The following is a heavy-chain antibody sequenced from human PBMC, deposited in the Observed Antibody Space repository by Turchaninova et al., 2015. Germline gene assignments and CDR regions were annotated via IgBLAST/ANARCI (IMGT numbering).Heavy chain of an antibody. CDR1: GFTFSSYC. V-gene: IGHV3-74*01. Sequence: AASGFTFSSYCMHWFRQAPGKGLVCVSRINNDGSSTAYADSVKGRFTISSDNAKNTLYLQMNSLTAEDTAVYYCASQPYWGQGTLVTVSS. CDR2: INNDGSST. CDR3: ASQPY. J-gene: IGHJ4*02.